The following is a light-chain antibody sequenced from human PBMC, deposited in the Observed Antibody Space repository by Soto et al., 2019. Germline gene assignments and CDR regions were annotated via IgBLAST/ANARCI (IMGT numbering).Light chain of an antibody. V-gene: IGLV2-8*01. CDR3: ISHVGHSNV. J-gene: IGLJ1*01. CDR2: DVS. CDR1: SSDVGGSDY. Sequence: ALTQPPSASGSPGQSVTISCTGTSSDVGGSDYVSWYQHHPGKAPKLMIYDVSKRPSGVPDRFSGSKSGNMASLTVSGLQADDEADYYCISHVGHSNVFGTGTKLTVL.